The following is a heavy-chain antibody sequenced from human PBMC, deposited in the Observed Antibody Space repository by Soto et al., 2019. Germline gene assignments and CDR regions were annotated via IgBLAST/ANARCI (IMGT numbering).Heavy chain of an antibody. J-gene: IGHJ6*02. CDR2: IMPVFSTP. CDR3: ARDNDRPQLGGNYYYILDV. Sequence: QVQLEQSGAEVKKPGSSVKVSCKASGGTFRTAAISWVRQAPGQGLEWMGGIMPVFSTPDYAQKFQGRVTITADESTNTAYMELSGLRSDDTAVYYCARDNDRPQLGGNYYYILDVWGQGTTITVSS. CDR1: GGTFRTAA. D-gene: IGHD2-8*01. V-gene: IGHV1-69*12.